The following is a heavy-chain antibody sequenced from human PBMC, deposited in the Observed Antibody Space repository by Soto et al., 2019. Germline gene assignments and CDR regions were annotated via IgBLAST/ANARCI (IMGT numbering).Heavy chain of an antibody. CDR2: ISAYNGNT. CDR1: GYTFTSYG. CDR3: ARVWAGGYSGYEIDY. V-gene: IGHV1-18*01. D-gene: IGHD5-12*01. Sequence: QVQLVQSGAEVKKPGASVKVSCKASGYTFTSYGISWVRQAPGQGLEWMGWISAYNGNTNYAQKFQGRVTMTTDTSTSTAYMELRSLRSDDTAVYYCARVWAGGYSGYEIDYWGQGTLVTVSS. J-gene: IGHJ4*02.